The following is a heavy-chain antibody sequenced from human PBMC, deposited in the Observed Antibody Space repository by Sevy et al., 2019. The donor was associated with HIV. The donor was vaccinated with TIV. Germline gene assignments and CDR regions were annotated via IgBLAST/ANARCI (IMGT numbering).Heavy chain of an antibody. CDR2: MSPKSGST. Sequence: ASVKVSCKDSGDTFSSYDINWVRQAPGQGLEWMGWMSPKSGSTGFAQRLQGRLTMTRDTSINTAYMELSSLRSEDTAVYYCASGGSGDVWNYGYYYYGMDVWGPGTTLTISS. J-gene: IGHJ6*02. CDR1: GDTFSSYD. V-gene: IGHV1-8*02. CDR3: ASGGSGDVWNYGYYYYGMDV. D-gene: IGHD3-3*01.